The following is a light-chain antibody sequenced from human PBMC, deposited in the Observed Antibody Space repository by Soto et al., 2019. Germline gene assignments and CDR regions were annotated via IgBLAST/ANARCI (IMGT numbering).Light chain of an antibody. J-gene: IGKJ2*01. CDR1: QXXXXY. Sequence: DIQXXXSPSXXXAXVGDXXXXXXXXSQXXXXYLNWYQQKPGKAPKLLIYAASSLQSGVPSRFSGSGSGTDFTLTISSLQPEDFATYYCQQSYSLYTFGQGTKLEIK. CDR3: QQSYSLYT. CDR2: AAS. V-gene: IGKV1-39*01.